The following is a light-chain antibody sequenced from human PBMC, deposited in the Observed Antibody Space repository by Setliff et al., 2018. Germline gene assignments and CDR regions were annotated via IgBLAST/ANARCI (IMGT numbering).Light chain of an antibody. Sequence: DVVVTQSPLSLPVTLGQPASISCRSSQSLVSSDGNTFLSWYHQRPGQSPRRLIYKVSNRDSGVPDRFSGSGSGTDFTLKITRVEAEDVGLYYCMQGTHWPRTFGQGTKWIS. J-gene: IGKJ1*01. V-gene: IGKV2-30*01. CDR3: MQGTHWPRT. CDR2: KVS. CDR1: QSLVSSDGNTF.